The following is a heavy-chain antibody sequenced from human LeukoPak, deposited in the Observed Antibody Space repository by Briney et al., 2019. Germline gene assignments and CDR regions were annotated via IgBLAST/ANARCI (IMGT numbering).Heavy chain of an antibody. Sequence: GGSLRLSCAASGFTFSNAWMSWVRQAPGKGLEWVGRIKSKTDGGTTDYAAPVKGRFTISRDDSKNTLYLQMNSLKTEDTAVYYCTVLDIVLMVYARSDYWGQGTLVTVSS. CDR2: IKSKTDGGTT. J-gene: IGHJ4*02. D-gene: IGHD2-8*01. CDR3: TVLDIVLMVYARSDY. CDR1: GFTFSNAW. V-gene: IGHV3-15*01.